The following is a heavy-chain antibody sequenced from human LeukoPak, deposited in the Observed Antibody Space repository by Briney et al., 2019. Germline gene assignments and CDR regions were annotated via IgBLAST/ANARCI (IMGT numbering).Heavy chain of an antibody. J-gene: IGHJ4*02. Sequence: GGSLRLSCAASGFSFSRFEMNWVRQAPGKGLEWVSYISSSGSIMYSADSVKGRFTTSRDNSRNSLYLQMNSLRAEDTAIYYCSGQYSSSSVVDYWGQGTLVTVSS. D-gene: IGHD6-6*01. CDR3: SGQYSSSSVVDY. V-gene: IGHV3-48*03. CDR2: ISSSGSIM. CDR1: GFSFSRFE.